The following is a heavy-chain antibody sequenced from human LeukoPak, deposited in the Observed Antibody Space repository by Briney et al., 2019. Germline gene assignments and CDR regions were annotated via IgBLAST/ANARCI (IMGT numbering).Heavy chain of an antibody. CDR1: GFTFSSYW. V-gene: IGHV3-53*01. J-gene: IGHJ6*03. Sequence: GGSLRLSCAASGFTFSSYWMSWVRQAPGKGLEWVSVIYSGGSTYYADSVKGRFTISRDNSKNTLYLQMNSLRAEDTAVYYCARAIMSYYYYYMDVWGKGTTVTISS. CDR3: ARAIMSYYYYYMDV. CDR2: IYSGGST.